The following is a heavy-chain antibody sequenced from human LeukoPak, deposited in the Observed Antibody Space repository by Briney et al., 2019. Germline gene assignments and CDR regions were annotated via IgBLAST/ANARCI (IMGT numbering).Heavy chain of an antibody. CDR1: GFTFSSYE. V-gene: IGHV3-48*03. CDR2: ISTSGSTI. D-gene: IGHD1-26*01. Sequence: PGGSLRLSCAASGFTFSSYEMNWVRQAPGKGLEWVSSISTSGSTIYYADSVKGRFTISRDNAKSSLYLQMNSLRAEDTAVYYCARDYMAGATFQIQGPVDYWGQGTLVTVSS. CDR3: ARDYMAGATFQIQGPVDY. J-gene: IGHJ4*02.